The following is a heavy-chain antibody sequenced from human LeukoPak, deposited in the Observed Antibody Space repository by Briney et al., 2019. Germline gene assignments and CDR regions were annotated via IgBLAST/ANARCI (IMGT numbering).Heavy chain of an antibody. CDR2: IYYSGST. D-gene: IGHD4-11*01. V-gene: IGHV4-59*11. Sequence: SETLSLTCTVSGGSISSHYWSWIRQPPGKGLEWIGYIYYSGSTNYNPSLKSRVTISVDTSKNQFSLKLSSVTAADTAVYYCARGTTVSDLYYYYYMDVWGKGTTVTVSS. CDR3: ARGTTVSDLYYYYYMDV. CDR1: GGSISSHY. J-gene: IGHJ6*03.